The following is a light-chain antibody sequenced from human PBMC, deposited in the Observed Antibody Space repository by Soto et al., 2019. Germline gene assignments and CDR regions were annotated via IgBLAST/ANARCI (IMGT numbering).Light chain of an antibody. V-gene: IGLV2-14*01. CDR3: NSYRHSTTLV. CDR2: EAS. CDR1: SSDVGGYNS. Sequence: QSALTQPASVSGSPGQSITISCTGTSSDVGGYNSVSWFQQHPSKAPKLIIYEASHRPSGVSIRFSGSKSGNTASLTISGLQAEDEADYYCNSYRHSTTLVFGTGTKLTVL. J-gene: IGLJ1*01.